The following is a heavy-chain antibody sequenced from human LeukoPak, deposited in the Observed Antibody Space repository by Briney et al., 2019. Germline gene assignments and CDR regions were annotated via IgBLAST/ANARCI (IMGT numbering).Heavy chain of an antibody. CDR3: AKVFAPAGYYDSSGYSLFDY. CDR1: GFTFSSYA. Sequence: GGSLRLSCAASGFTFSSYAMSWVRQAPGKGLEWVSAISGSGGSTYYADSVKGRFTISRGNSKNTLYLQMNSLRAEDTAVYYCAKVFAPAGYYDSSGYSLFDYWGQGTLVTVSS. D-gene: IGHD3-22*01. V-gene: IGHV3-23*01. CDR2: ISGSGGST. J-gene: IGHJ4*02.